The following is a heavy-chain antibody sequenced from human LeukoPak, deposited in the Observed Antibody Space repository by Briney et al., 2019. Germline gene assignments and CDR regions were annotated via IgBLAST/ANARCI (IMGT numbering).Heavy chain of an antibody. D-gene: IGHD4-17*01. CDR1: GYNFTNYD. CDR3: ARGWDHDYDEYWSGWFDP. J-gene: IGHJ5*02. CDR2: MNPYSANT. V-gene: IGHV1-8*01. Sequence: GASVKVSCKASGYNFTNYDISWVRQAPGQGLEWMGWMNPYSANTGYAQKFQARVYMTRDTSISTAYMERSSLRPEDTAVYYCARGWDHDYDEYWSGWFDPWGQGTLVTVSS.